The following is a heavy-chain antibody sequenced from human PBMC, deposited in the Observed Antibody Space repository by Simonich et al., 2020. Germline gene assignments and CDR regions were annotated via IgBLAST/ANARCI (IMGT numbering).Heavy chain of an antibody. D-gene: IGHD6-19*01. CDR2: ISSSSSYI. V-gene: IGHV3-21*01. J-gene: IGHJ6*02. CDR1: GFTFSSYS. CDR3: ARWIAVAGTGAYGMDV. Sequence: EVQLVESGGGLVKPGGSLRLSCAASGFTFSSYSMNWVRQAPGKGLEWVSSISSSSSYIYYATSMKGPFTISRDNAKNSLYLQMNILRAEDTAVYYWARWIAVAGTGAYGMDVWGQGTTVTVSS.